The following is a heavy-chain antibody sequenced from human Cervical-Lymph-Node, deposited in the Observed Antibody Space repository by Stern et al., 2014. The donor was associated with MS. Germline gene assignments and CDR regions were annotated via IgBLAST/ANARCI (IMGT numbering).Heavy chain of an antibody. D-gene: IGHD2-15*01. CDR1: GYTLTELS. CDR2: FDPEDGET. J-gene: IGHJ4*02. Sequence: QVQLMQSGAEVKKPGASVKVSCKVSGYTLTELSMHWVRQAPGKGLEWMGGFDPEDGETIYAQKFQGRVTMTEDTSTDTAYMELSSMRSEDTAVYYCATAEGYCSGGSCYSWYYFDYWGQGTLVTVSS. CDR3: ATAEGYCSGGSCYSWYYFDY. V-gene: IGHV1-24*01.